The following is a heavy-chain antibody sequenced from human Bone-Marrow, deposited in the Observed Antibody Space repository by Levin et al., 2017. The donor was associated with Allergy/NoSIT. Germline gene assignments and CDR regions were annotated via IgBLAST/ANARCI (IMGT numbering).Heavy chain of an antibody. D-gene: IGHD3-22*01. CDR3: ARGDDSTGHYPPCFDY. CDR2: MYYRGPT. V-gene: IGHV4-39*07. CDR1: GASIGSSRNY. Sequence: ASETLSLTCTVSGASIGSSRNYWGWIRQSPRKGLEWIGSMYYRGPTFYHPSLKSRVTISIDTSKNQVSLNLRSVTAADTAVYYCARGDDSTGHYPPCFDYWGQGTLATVSS. J-gene: IGHJ4*02.